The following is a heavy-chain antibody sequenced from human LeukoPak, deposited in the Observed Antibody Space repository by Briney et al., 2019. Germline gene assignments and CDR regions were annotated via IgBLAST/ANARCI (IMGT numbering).Heavy chain of an antibody. J-gene: IGHJ2*01. CDR2: IHYRGTT. V-gene: IGHV4-59*01. CDR3: AGDLGTGWPYWYFDL. D-gene: IGHD6-19*01. CDR1: GDSIGSYW. Sequence: TSETLSLTCTVSGDSIGSYWWSWVRQSPGKGLEWIAYIHYRGTTNSNPSLKSRVSISVDTSKNQFSLNLNSVTDADTAVYYCAGDLGTGWPYWYFDLWGRGTLVTVSS.